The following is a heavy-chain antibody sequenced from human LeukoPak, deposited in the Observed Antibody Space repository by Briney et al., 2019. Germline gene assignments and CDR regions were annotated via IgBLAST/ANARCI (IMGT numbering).Heavy chain of an antibody. J-gene: IGHJ4*02. D-gene: IGHD1-26*01. CDR1: GFTFSSYC. V-gene: IGHV3-74*01. CDR3: SWSYYEVDY. Sequence: TGGSLRLSCAASGFTFSSYCMHWVRQAPGKGLVWVSRINSDGSSTSYADSVKGRFTISRDKTKTTLYLQMTGLGAEYTSVYYCSWSYYEVDYWGQGSLVTVSS. CDR2: INSDGSST.